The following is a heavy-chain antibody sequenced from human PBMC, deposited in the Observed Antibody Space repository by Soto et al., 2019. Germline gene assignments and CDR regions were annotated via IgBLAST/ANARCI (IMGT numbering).Heavy chain of an antibody. D-gene: IGHD3-9*01. CDR2: ISSSSSYI. CDR3: AREAEKLRYFDWLFFDY. J-gene: IGHJ4*02. V-gene: IGHV3-21*01. Sequence: GGSLRLSCAASGFTFSSYSMNWVRQAPGKGLEWVSSISSSSSYIYYADSVKGRFTISRDNAKNSLYLQMNSLRAEDTAVYYCAREAEKLRYFDWLFFDYWGQGTLVTVSS. CDR1: GFTFSSYS.